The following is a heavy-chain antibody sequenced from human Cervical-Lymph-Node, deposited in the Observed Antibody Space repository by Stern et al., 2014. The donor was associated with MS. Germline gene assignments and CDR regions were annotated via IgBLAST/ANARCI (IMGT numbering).Heavy chain of an antibody. CDR3: AVRYCSGGRCYSVPDV. V-gene: IGHV1-46*02. Sequence: QVQLVQSGSEVKKPGASVKVSCKASEYTHNNYLIHWVRQAPGQRPDWMGGINPSGATNYAQKVQDRVTMTTERATSQFYMALSRLRSEDTAVYYCAVRYCSGGRCYSVPDVWGQGTTVIVSS. J-gene: IGHJ6*02. D-gene: IGHD2-15*01. CDR2: INPSGAT. CDR1: EYTHNNYL.